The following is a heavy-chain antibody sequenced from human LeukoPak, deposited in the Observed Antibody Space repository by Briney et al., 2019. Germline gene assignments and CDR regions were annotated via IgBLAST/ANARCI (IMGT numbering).Heavy chain of an antibody. Sequence: GGSLRLSCAASGFSFNTAWMNWVRQTPGKGLEWLGRIKSKTDDGIAEYAGHVKGRFIISRDNSKNMLSLEMRSLRTEDTGVYYCTTRGIAVSGLGYWGRGTLVVVSS. J-gene: IGHJ4*02. CDR3: TTRGIAVSGLGY. CDR1: GFSFNTAW. CDR2: IKSKTDDGIA. D-gene: IGHD6-19*01. V-gene: IGHV3-15*01.